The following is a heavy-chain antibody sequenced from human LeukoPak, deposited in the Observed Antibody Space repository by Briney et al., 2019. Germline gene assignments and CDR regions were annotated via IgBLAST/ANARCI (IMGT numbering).Heavy chain of an antibody. CDR3: ARDRRGGSHWFDY. CDR2: INPNSGGT. J-gene: IGHJ4*02. D-gene: IGHD1-26*01. Sequence: ASVKVSCKASGYTFTGYYMHWVRQAPGQGLEWMGWINPNSGGTNYAQKFQGRVTMTRDTSISTAYMELSRLRSDDTAVYYCARDRRGGSHWFDYWGQGTLVTVSS. V-gene: IGHV1-2*02. CDR1: GYTFTGYY.